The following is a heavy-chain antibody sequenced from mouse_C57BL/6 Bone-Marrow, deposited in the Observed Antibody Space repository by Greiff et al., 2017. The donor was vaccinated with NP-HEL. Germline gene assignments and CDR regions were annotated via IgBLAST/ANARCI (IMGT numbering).Heavy chain of an antibody. J-gene: IGHJ1*03. V-gene: IGHV5-17*01. D-gene: IGHD1-1*01. Sequence: EVQVVESGGGLVKPGGSLKLSCAASGFTFSDYGMHWVRQAPEKGLEWVAYISSGSSTIYYADTVKGRFTISSAHAKQTLFLQMTSLRSEDTAMYYCANYYGSSYAWYFDVWGTGTTVTVSS. CDR2: ISSGSSTI. CDR3: ANYYGSSYAWYFDV. CDR1: GFTFSDYG.